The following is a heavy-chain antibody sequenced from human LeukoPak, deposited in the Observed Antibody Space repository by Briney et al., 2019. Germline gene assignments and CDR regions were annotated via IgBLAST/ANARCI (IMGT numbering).Heavy chain of an antibody. Sequence: GASVKVSCKASGYTFTGYYMHWVRQAPGQGLEWMGWINPNSGGTNYAQKFQGRVTMTRDTSISTAYMELSRLRSDDTAVYYGARRATVTTRGVLDYWGQGTLVTVSS. D-gene: IGHD4-17*01. V-gene: IGHV1-2*02. CDR1: GYTFTGYY. CDR3: ARRATVTTRGVLDY. J-gene: IGHJ4*02. CDR2: INPNSGGT.